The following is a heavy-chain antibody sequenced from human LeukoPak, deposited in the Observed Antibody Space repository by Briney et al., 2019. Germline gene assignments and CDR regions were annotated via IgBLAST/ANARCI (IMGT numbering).Heavy chain of an antibody. V-gene: IGHV3-20*04. CDR2: INWNGGST. CDR1: GFTFDDYG. D-gene: IGHD3-16*01. J-gene: IGHJ6*03. Sequence: GGSLRLSCAASGFTFDDYGMSWVRQAPGRGLEWVSGINWNGGSTGYADSAKGRFTISRDNAKNSLSLEMNSLRAEDTAFYYCARRMGAYYYMDVWAQGPRSPSP. CDR3: ARRMGAYYYMDV.